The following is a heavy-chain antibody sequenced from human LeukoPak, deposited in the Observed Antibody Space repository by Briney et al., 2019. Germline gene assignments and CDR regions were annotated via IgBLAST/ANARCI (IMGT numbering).Heavy chain of an antibody. V-gene: IGHV4-4*07. CDR1: GGSISSYY. CDR2: IYTSGST. Sequence: PSETLSLTCTVSGGSISSYYWSWIRQPAGKGLEWIGRIYTSGSTNYNPSLKSRVTMSVDTSKNQFSLKLSSVTAADTAVYYCARGINYDFWSGYCDAFDIWGQGTMVTVSS. D-gene: IGHD3-3*01. CDR3: ARGINYDFWSGYCDAFDI. J-gene: IGHJ3*02.